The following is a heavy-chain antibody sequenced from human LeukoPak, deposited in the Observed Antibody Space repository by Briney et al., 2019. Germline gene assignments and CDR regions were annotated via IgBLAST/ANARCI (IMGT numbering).Heavy chain of an antibody. CDR2: IYHSGST. D-gene: IGHD3-10*01. CDR3: ARAGIGIRYYMDV. V-gene: IGHV4-34*01. CDR1: GGSFSGYY. J-gene: IGHJ6*03. Sequence: SSETLSLTCAVYGGSFSGYYWGWIRQPPGKGLEWIGNIYHSGSTYYNPSLRSRVTISVDTSKNQFSLKLSSVTAADTAVYYCARAGIGIRYYMDVWGKGTTVTVSS.